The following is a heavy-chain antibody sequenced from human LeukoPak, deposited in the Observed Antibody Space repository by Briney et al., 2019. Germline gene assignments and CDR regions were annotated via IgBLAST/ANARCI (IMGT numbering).Heavy chain of an antibody. V-gene: IGHV3-30*18. CDR2: ISYDGSNK. J-gene: IGHJ4*02. CDR1: GFTFSSYG. D-gene: IGHD6-13*01. CDR3: AKARKSSRIAAAVFDY. Sequence: GGSLRLSCAASGFTFSSYGMHWVRQAPGKGLEWVAVISYDGSNKYYADSVKGRFTISRDNSKNTLYLQMNSLRAEDTAVYYCAKARKSSRIAAAVFDYWGQGALVTVSS.